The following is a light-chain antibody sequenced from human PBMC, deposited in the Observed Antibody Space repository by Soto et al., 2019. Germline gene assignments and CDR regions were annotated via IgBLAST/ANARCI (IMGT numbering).Light chain of an antibody. CDR2: AAS. V-gene: IGKV1-39*01. CDR1: QSIRTY. Sequence: DIQMTQSPSSLSASVGDRVTITCRTSQSIRTYLNWYQQKPGKAPNLLIYAASSLQSGVPSRFSGSGSGTDFTLTIAGLQPEEFATYYCQQYESYSPLTFGGGTKVDTK. J-gene: IGKJ4*01. CDR3: QQYESYSPLT.